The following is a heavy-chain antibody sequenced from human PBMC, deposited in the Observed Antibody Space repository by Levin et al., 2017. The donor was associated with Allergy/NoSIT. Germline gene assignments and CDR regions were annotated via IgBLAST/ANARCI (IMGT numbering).Heavy chain of an antibody. CDR2: FYYSGSS. V-gene: IGHV4-59*08. J-gene: IGHJ4*02. D-gene: IGHD3-10*01. CDR1: GGSISSYH. CDR3: ARHVYPDGSPFDS. Sequence: SQTLSLTCSVSGGSISSYHWSWIRPPPGKGLEWIGHFYYSGSSNYNPSLKSRVTISVDTSKNQFSLNLTSVTAADTAMYYCARHVYPDGSPFDSWGLGSLVTVSS.